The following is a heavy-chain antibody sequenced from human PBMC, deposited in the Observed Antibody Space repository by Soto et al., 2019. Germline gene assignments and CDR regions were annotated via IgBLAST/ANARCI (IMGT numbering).Heavy chain of an antibody. J-gene: IGHJ6*02. CDR3: ARAGCDGGSCYTLVGLRYGMDV. CDR1: GFTFSSYA. V-gene: IGHV3-30-3*01. Sequence: QVQLVESGGGVVQPGRSLRLSCAASGFTFSSYAMYWVRQAPGKGLEWVAVISYDGSNKYYADSVKGRFTISRDNSKNTLYLQMNSVRAGDTAVYYCARAGCDGGSCYTLVGLRYGMDVWGQGTTVTVSS. D-gene: IGHD2-15*01. CDR2: ISYDGSNK.